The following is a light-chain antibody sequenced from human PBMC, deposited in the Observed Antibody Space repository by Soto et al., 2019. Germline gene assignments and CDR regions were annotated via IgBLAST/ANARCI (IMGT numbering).Light chain of an antibody. Sequence: EIVMPQSPGTLSASPGERATLSCRPPQSVRGNLDWYQQNPGQAPRLLISGAYTRATGIPARLRGSGSGTEFSLTIRSLQSEDVAVFYCQQYDSWPGTFGQGTKV. J-gene: IGKJ1*01. V-gene: IGKV3-15*01. CDR3: QQYDSWPGT. CDR1: QSVRGN. CDR2: GAY.